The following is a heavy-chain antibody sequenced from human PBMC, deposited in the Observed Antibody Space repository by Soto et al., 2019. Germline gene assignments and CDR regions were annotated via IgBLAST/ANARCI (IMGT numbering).Heavy chain of an antibody. J-gene: IGHJ4*02. CDR2: IDHSGST. V-gene: IGHV4-34*01. Sequence: QVQLQQWGAGLLKPSETLSLTCAVYGGSFSGYYWSWIRQPPGKGLEWIGEIDHSGSTNYNPSLKSRVTISVASAKSHFSLKLSSVTAAVTAVYFCARGNAVITIFGVVISTPFDYWGKGTLVTVSS. CDR3: ARGNAVITIFGVVISTPFDY. CDR1: GGSFSGYY. D-gene: IGHD3-3*01.